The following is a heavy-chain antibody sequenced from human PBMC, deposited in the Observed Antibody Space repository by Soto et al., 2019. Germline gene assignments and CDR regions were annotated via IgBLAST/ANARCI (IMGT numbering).Heavy chain of an antibody. J-gene: IGHJ4*02. Sequence: QVQLQESGPGLVKPSETLSLTCTVSGGSISNNYWSWIRPPPGKGLEWIGFISYSETTNYNPSLKSRVTMSLDTSKNQLSLKLTSVTAADTAVYYCARYSGTYYVFWGQGTLVTVSS. CDR3: ARYSGTYYVF. CDR2: ISYSETT. CDR1: GGSISNNY. D-gene: IGHD1-26*01. V-gene: IGHV4-59*01.